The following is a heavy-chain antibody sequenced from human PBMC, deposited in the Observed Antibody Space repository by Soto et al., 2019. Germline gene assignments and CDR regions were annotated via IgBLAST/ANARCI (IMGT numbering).Heavy chain of an antibody. CDR1: GFTFSSYC. J-gene: IGHJ4*02. D-gene: IGHD1-26*01. Sequence: EVQLVESGGGLVQPGGSLRLSCAASGFTFSSYCMHWVRQAPGTGLVWVSRINSDGSSTSYADSVKGRFTISRDNAKNTLYLQMNSLRAEDTAVYYCARRSGSYYGAIDYWGQGTLVTVSS. CDR3: ARRSGSYYGAIDY. V-gene: IGHV3-74*01. CDR2: INSDGSST.